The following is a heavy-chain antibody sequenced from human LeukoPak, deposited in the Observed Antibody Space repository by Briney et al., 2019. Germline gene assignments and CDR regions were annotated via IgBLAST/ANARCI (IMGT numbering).Heavy chain of an antibody. D-gene: IGHD3-22*01. Sequence: GESLKISCKGSGYSFSTNWIAWVRQMPGKGLEWMGIIFPGDSDTRYSPSFQGQVTISADKSISTAYLQWSSLKASDTAMYYCARQFRDSSGYYSYYFDYWGQGTLVTVSS. CDR2: IFPGDSDT. J-gene: IGHJ4*02. V-gene: IGHV5-51*01. CDR1: GYSFSTNW. CDR3: ARQFRDSSGYYSYYFDY.